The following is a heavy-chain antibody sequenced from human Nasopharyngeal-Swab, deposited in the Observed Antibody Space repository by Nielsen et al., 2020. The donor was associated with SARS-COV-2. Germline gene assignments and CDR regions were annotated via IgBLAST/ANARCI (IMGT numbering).Heavy chain of an antibody. CDR2: ISAYNGNT. V-gene: IGHV1-18*01. J-gene: IGHJ6*02. CDR1: GYTFTSYD. D-gene: IGHD2-2*01. CDR3: ARDFRVGCSSTSCYYYYGMDV. Sequence: ASVKVSCKASGYTFTSYDISWVRQAPGQGLEWVGWISAYNGNTNYAQKLQGRVTMTTDTSTSTAYMELRSLRSDDTAVYYCARDFRVGCSSTSCYYYYGMDVWGQGTTVTVSS.